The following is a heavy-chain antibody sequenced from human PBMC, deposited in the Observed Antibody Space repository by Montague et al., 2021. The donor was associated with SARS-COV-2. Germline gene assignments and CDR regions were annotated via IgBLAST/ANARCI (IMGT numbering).Heavy chain of an antibody. D-gene: IGHD4-11*01. CDR2: IHHSGNT. V-gene: IGHV4-39*01. Sequence: SETLSLTCTVSGGSISSPDYYWGWIRQSPGKGLEWIGSIHHSGNTYYNPSLKSRLTISIDTSKNQFSLKLTSLTAADTAVYYCASQVAYLDYFDPWGQGTLVTVSS. CDR3: ASQVAYLDYFDP. CDR1: GGSISSPDYY. J-gene: IGHJ5*02.